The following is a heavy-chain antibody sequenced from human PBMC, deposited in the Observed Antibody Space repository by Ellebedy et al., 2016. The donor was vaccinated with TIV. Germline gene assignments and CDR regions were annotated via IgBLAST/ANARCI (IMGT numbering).Heavy chain of an antibody. CDR2: IYYSGSP. Sequence: MPGGSLRLSCTVSGGSINPYYWSWIRQPPGKGLEWIGYIYYSGSPNYSPSLTSRATISVDTSKSQLSLRLSSMTAADTAVYYCARRFDPYYFDYWGQGALVTVSS. D-gene: IGHD3-9*01. V-gene: IGHV4-59*08. CDR1: GGSINPYY. CDR3: ARRFDPYYFDY. J-gene: IGHJ4*02.